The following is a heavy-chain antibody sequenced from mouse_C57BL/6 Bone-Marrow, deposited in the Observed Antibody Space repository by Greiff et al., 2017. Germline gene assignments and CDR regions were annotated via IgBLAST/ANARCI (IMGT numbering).Heavy chain of an antibody. D-gene: IGHD3-3*01. V-gene: IGHV1-61*01. Sequence: QVQLQQPGAELVRPGSSVKLSCKASGYTFTSYWMAWVKQRPGQGLEWIGNIYPSDSEPHYNQKFKDKATLTVYKSASTAYLHLSTLTSEDSAVYYCTRGTDYFDYWGQGTTRTVSS. J-gene: IGHJ2*01. CDR3: TRGTDYFDY. CDR1: GYTFTSYW. CDR2: IYPSDSEP.